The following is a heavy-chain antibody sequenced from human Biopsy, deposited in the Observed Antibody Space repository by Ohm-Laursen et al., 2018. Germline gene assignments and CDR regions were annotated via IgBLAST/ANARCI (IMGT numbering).Heavy chain of an antibody. J-gene: IGHJ6*02. V-gene: IGHV4-59*01. CDR3: ARDRIAYCTATSCDNFGLDV. CDR2: INHSGHT. D-gene: IGHD2-8*02. CDR1: SASINLYY. Sequence: GTLSLTCTVSSASINLYYWGWIRQSPGKGLEWIGYINHSGHTNYNPYLKSRLTMSVDTSKNQLSLKLTSVTAADTAVYYCARDRIAYCTATSCDNFGLDVWGQGTTVTVSS.